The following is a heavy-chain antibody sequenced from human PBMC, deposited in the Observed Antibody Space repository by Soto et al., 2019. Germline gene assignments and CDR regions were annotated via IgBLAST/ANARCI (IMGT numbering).Heavy chain of an antibody. D-gene: IGHD2-2*01. CDR3: AKDKVVRGYCSSPSCYGWFDP. CDR1: GFTFSNFA. J-gene: IGHJ5*02. Sequence: QVRLVESGGGVVQPARSLRLSCAASGFTFSNFAMHWVRQAPGQGLEWVALISYDGNNKYYADSVKGRFTISRDNSENPLFRQMNSLRAEYTAVYYCAKDKVVRGYCSSPSCYGWFDPRGQGTLVTVSS. V-gene: IGHV3-30*18. CDR2: ISYDGNNK.